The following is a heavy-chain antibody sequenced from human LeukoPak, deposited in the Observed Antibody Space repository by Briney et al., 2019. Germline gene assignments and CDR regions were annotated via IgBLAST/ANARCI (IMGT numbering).Heavy chain of an antibody. J-gene: IGHJ4*02. V-gene: IGHV3-23*01. Sequence: GGSLRLSCAASGFTFSSYAMSWVRQAPGKGLDWVSAISGSGGSTYYADSVKGRFTISRDNSKNTLYLQMNSLRAEDTAVYYCAKTLSTNDFWSGYPPYYFDYWGQGTLVTVSS. D-gene: IGHD3-3*01. CDR3: AKTLSTNDFWSGYPPYYFDY. CDR2: ISGSGGST. CDR1: GFTFSSYA.